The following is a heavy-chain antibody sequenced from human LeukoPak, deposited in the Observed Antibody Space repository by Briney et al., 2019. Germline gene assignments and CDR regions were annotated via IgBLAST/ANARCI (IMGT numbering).Heavy chain of an antibody. CDR2: IIPIFGTA. CDR1: GGTFSSYA. V-gene: IGHV1-69*06. J-gene: IGHJ3*02. D-gene: IGHD2-2*01. Sequence: ASVKVSCKASGGTFSSYAISWVRQAPGQGLEWMGRIIPIFGTANYAQKFQGRVTITAVKSTSTAYMELSSLRSKDTAVYYCARGALWGYCSSTSCPSPAFDIWGQGTMVTVSS. CDR3: ARGALWGYCSSTSCPSPAFDI.